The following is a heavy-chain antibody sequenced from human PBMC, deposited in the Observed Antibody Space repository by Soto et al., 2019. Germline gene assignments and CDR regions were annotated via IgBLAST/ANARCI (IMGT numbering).Heavy chain of an antibody. D-gene: IGHD3-3*01. CDR1: GFTFSSYS. Sequence: GGSLRLSCAASGFTFSSYSMNWVRQAPGKGLEWVSSISSSSSYIYYADSVKGRFTISRDNAKNSLYLQMNSLRAEDTAVYYCARGLKFGARPIDPWGQGTLVTVSS. V-gene: IGHV3-21*01. J-gene: IGHJ5*02. CDR2: ISSSSSYI. CDR3: ARGLKFGARPIDP.